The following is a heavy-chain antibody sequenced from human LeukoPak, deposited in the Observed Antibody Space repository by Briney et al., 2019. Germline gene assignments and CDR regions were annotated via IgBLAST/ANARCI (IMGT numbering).Heavy chain of an antibody. Sequence: SQTLSLTCGISGDSVSSNNAIWNWIRQSPSRGLEWLGRTYYKPKWYNDYAVSVNSRITINADTSKNQFSLHLNSVTTEDTAVYYCARVKSGRGAFDIWGQGTMVTVSS. CDR1: GDSVSSNNAI. V-gene: IGHV6-1*01. CDR2: TYYKPKWYN. J-gene: IGHJ3*02. CDR3: ARVKSGRGAFDI. D-gene: IGHD1-26*01.